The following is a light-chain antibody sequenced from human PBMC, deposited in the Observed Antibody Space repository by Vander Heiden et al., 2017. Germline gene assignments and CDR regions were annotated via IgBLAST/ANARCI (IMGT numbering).Light chain of an antibody. CDR3: QQYNGYPLT. J-gene: IGKJ3*01. Sequence: DIQMTPYPSTLSASVGDRVVITCRASQDISNWLAWFQQKPGKAPRLLVYKASNLQSGVPSRFSGSGSGTDFTLTISSLQPDDFATYYCQQYNGYPLTFGPGTNVDL. CDR2: KAS. V-gene: IGKV1-5*03. CDR1: QDISNW.